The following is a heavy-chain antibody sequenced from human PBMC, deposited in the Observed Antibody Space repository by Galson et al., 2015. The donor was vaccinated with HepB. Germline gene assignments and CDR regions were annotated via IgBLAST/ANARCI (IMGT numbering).Heavy chain of an antibody. CDR3: ARGSRYFDL. CDR1: GVTFSNFA. CDR2: MNPSTGNT. J-gene: IGHJ2*01. V-gene: IGHV1-8*02. Sequence: SVKVSCKASGVTFSNFAIIWVRQATGQGLEWMGWMNPSTGNTGYAQKFQDRVTMTRNTSINTAYLELSSLRSEDTAVYYCARGSRYFDLWGRGTLVTVSS.